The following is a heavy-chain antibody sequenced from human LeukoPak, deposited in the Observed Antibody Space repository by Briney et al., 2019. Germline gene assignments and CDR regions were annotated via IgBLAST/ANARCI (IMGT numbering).Heavy chain of an antibody. J-gene: IGHJ4*02. D-gene: IGHD6-19*01. CDR2: ISGSGGST. V-gene: IGHV3-23*01. CDR3: AKYSSGWYVQYYFDY. CDR1: GFTFSSYA. Sequence: PGGSLRLSCAASGFTFSSYAMSWVRQAPGKGLEWVSAISGSGGSTYYADSVKGRFTISRDNSKNTLYLQMNSLSAEDTAVYYCAKYSSGWYVQYYFDYWGQGTPVTVSS.